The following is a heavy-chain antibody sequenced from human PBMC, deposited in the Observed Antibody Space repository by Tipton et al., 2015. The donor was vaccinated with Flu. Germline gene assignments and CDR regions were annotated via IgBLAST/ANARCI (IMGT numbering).Heavy chain of an antibody. CDR1: GFTVSSNY. D-gene: IGHD3-10*01. CDR2: IDSGGST. J-gene: IGHJ6*02. V-gene: IGHV3-53*01. Sequence: SLRLSCAASGFTVSSNYMTWVRQAPGKGLEWVSVIDSGGSTYYADSVKGRFTISRDNSKNTLYFQMNSLRVEDTAVYYCARDGLYDSGSPLGMDVWGQGTTVTVSS. CDR3: ARDGLYDSGSPLGMDV.